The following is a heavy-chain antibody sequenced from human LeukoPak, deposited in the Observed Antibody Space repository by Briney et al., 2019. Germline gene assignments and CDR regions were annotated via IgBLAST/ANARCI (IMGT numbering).Heavy chain of an antibody. V-gene: IGHV4-59*01. CDR2: IYYSGST. CDR1: GGSISSYY. J-gene: IGHJ4*02. Sequence: SETLSLTCTVSGGSISSYYWSWIRQPPGKGLEWIGYIYYSGSTNYNPSLKSRVTILVDTSKNQFSLKLSSVTAADTAVYYCARVYSDSSGYNFDYWGQGTPVTVSS. D-gene: IGHD3-22*01. CDR3: ARVYSDSSGYNFDY.